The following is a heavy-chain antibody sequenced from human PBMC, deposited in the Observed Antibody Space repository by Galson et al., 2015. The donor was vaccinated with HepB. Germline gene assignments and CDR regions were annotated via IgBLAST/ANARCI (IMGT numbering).Heavy chain of an antibody. V-gene: IGHV3-30*18. CDR3: AKEQKGLGVDTAMAADY. Sequence: SLRLSCAASGFTFSSYGMHWVRQAPGKGLEWVAVISYDGSNKYYADSVKGRFTISRDNSKNTLYLQMNSLRAEDTAVYYCAKEQKGLGVDTAMAADYWGQGTLFTVSS. CDR2: ISYDGSNK. CDR1: GFTFSSYG. J-gene: IGHJ4*02. D-gene: IGHD5-18*01.